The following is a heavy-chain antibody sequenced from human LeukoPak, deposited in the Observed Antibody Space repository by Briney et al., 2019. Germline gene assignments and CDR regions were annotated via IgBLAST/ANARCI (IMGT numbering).Heavy chain of an antibody. J-gene: IGHJ6*02. CDR1: GFTFSSYA. V-gene: IGHV3-30-3*01. CDR2: ISYDGSNK. D-gene: IGHD5-12*01. CDR3: ARGTGGRVATISYYYYGMDV. Sequence: PGGSLRLSCAASGFTFSSYAMHWVRQAPGKGLEWVALISYDGSNKYYADSVKGRFTISRDNSKNTLYLQMNNLRAEGTAVYYCARGTGGRVATISYYYYGMDVWGQGTTVTVSS.